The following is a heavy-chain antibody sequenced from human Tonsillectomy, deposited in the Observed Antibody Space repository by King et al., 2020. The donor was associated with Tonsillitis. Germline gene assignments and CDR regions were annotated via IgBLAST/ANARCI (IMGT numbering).Heavy chain of an antibody. J-gene: IGHJ2*01. Sequence: QLVQSGAEVKKPGESLMISCKASGYSFTSYWIGWVRQMPGKGLEWMGSIYPDDSYTTYSPSFQGQVTFSADKPVSTAYLQWSSLKASDTAIYYCARPISSSWYFDLWGRGTPVTVSS. CDR1: GYSFTSYW. D-gene: IGHD6-13*01. CDR3: ARPISSSWYFDL. V-gene: IGHV5-51*01. CDR2: IYPDDSYT.